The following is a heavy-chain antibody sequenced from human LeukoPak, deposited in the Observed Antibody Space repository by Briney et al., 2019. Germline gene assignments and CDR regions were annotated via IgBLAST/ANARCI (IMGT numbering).Heavy chain of an antibody. J-gene: IGHJ4*02. CDR3: AEDRPGDYYDSSGLDY. Sequence: GGSLRLSCAASGFTFSSYGMHWVRQAPGKGLEWVAVISYDGSNKYYADSVKGRFTISRDNSKNTLYLQMNSLRAEDTAVYYCAEDRPGDYYDSSGLDYWGQGTLVTVSS. V-gene: IGHV3-30*18. CDR1: GFTFSSYG. D-gene: IGHD3-22*01. CDR2: ISYDGSNK.